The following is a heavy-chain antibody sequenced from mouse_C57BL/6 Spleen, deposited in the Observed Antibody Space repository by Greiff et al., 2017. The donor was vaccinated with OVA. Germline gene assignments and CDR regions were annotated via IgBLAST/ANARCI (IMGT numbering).Heavy chain of an antibody. D-gene: IGHD1-1*02. CDR1: GFTFSSYA. CDR3: AREDYGGY. V-gene: IGHV5-4*01. CDR2: ISDGGSYT. Sequence: EVQLVESGGGLVKPGGSLKLSCAASGFTFSSYAMSWVRQTPEKRLEWVATISDGGSYTYYPDNVKGRFTISRDNAKNNLYLQMSHLKSEDTAMYYCAREDYGGYWGQGTTLTVSS. J-gene: IGHJ2*01.